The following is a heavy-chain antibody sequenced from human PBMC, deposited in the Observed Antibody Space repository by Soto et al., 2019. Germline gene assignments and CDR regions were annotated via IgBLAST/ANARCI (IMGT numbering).Heavy chain of an antibody. CDR1: GFTFSSYA. CDR2: ISYEGSNT. CDR3: ARVTPGNNLYYFSGLDF. J-gene: IGHJ6*02. V-gene: IGHV3-30-3*01. Sequence: GGSLRLSCAASGFTFSSYAMSCVRQAPGKGLEWLALISYEGSNTYYADSVRGRFTISRDNSKNTLYLQMNTLRPEDTGLYYCARVTPGNNLYYFSGLDFGGQGTSVTVSS. D-gene: IGHD1-1*01.